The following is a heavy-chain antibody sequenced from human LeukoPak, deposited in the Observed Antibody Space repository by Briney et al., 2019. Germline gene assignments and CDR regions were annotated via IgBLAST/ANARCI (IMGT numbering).Heavy chain of an antibody. V-gene: IGHV3-7*04. Sequence: GGSLRLSCAASGFTSSSYWMSWVRQAPGKGLEWVANIKQDGSEKYYVDSVKGRFTISRDNAKNSLYLQMNSLRAEDTAVYYCARASVLRFLEFDYWGQGTLVTVSS. CDR1: GFTSSSYW. J-gene: IGHJ4*02. CDR3: ARASVLRFLEFDY. CDR2: IKQDGSEK. D-gene: IGHD3-3*01.